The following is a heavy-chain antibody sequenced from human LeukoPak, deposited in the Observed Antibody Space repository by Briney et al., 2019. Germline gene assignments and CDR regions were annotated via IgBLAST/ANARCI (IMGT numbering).Heavy chain of an antibody. J-gene: IGHJ4*02. CDR1: GFTFSAYY. CDR3: AKSNRPVIAMVVLDY. D-gene: IGHD2-21*01. CDR2: ISTSDSTI. V-gene: IGHV3-11*01. Sequence: GGSLRLSCAASGFTFSAYYMTWIRHAPGKGLEWVSYISTSDSTIYYTDSVKGRFTISRDNAKNSPYLQMNSLRAEDTAVYYCAKSNRPVIAMVVLDYWGQGTLVTVSS.